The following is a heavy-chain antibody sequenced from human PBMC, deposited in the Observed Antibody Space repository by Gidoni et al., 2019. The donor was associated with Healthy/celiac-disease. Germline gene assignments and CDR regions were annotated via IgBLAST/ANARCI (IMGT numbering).Heavy chain of an antibody. CDR2: LSYDGSNK. V-gene: IGHV3-30*01. D-gene: IGHD2-2*01. Sequence: QVQLVESGGGVVQPGRSLRLSCAASGFTFSSYACHRFRQAPGKGLGWVAVLSYDGSNKYYADSVKGRFTISRDNSKNTLYLQMNSLRAEDTAVYYCAREATIVVVPAAIWYYYYYGMDVWGQGTTVTVSS. CDR1: GFTFSSYA. J-gene: IGHJ6*02. CDR3: AREATIVVVPAAIWYYYYYGMDV.